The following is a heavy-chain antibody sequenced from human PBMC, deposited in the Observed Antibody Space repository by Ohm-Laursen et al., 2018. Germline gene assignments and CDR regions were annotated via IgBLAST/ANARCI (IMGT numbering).Heavy chain of an antibody. CDR2: ISGSGGST. CDR1: GFTFSNYA. CDR3: AKRDDGQREFDY. Sequence: SLRLSCSASGFTFSNYAMSWVRQAPGKGLEWVSGISGSGGSTYYAESVKGRFTISRDNSKNTLFLQMNSLRVEDTAVYYCAKRDDGQREFDYWGQGTLVTVSS. J-gene: IGHJ4*02. V-gene: IGHV3-23*01.